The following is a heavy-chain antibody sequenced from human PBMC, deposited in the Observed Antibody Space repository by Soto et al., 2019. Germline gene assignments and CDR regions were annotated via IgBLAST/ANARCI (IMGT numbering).Heavy chain of an antibody. D-gene: IGHD2-8*02. Sequence: EVQLVESGGGLVKPGGSLRLSCAASGFTFSSYSMNWVRQAPGKGLEWVSSISSSSSYIYYADSVKGRFTISRDNAKNSLYLKMKSLTAGDTAVYYCARVTPGFNRTGVLDYYYYGMDVWGQGTTVTVSS. V-gene: IGHV3-21*01. CDR1: GFTFSSYS. J-gene: IGHJ6*02. CDR3: ARVTPGFNRTGVLDYYYYGMDV. CDR2: ISSSSSYI.